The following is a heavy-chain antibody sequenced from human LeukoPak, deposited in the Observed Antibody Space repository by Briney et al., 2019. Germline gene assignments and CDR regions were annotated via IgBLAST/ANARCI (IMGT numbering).Heavy chain of an antibody. D-gene: IGHD6-19*01. V-gene: IGHV3-15*01. J-gene: IGHJ4*02. CDR1: GIAFSNAW. CDR2: IYRSTNGETT. CDR3: TPYSSGSCPF. Sequence: GGSLRLSCAASGIAFSNAWMTWVRQAPGRGLEWVGRIYRSTNGETTDYGAPVKGRFTMSRDDSKNTLYLQMNSLKTEDTAVYYCTPYSSGSCPFWGQGTLVTVSS.